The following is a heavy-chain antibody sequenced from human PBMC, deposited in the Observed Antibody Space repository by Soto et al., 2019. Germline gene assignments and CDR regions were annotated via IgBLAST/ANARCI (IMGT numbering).Heavy chain of an antibody. CDR1: GGTFSSHA. Sequence: ASVKVSCKASGGTFSSHAMHWVRQAPGQGLEWMGIINPSGGSTSYAQKFQGRVTMTRDTSTSTVYMELSSLRSEDTAVYYCARDNTGFDIWGQGTMVTVS. CDR3: ARDNTGFDI. CDR2: INPSGGST. D-gene: IGHD4-17*01. V-gene: IGHV1-46*03. J-gene: IGHJ3*02.